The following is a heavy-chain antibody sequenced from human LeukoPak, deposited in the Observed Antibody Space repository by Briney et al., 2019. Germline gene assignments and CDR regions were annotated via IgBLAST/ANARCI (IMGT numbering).Heavy chain of an antibody. CDR1: GGSISSYY. CDR2: IYYSGST. CDR3: ARRITMIVASYFDY. D-gene: IGHD3-22*01. V-gene: IGHV4-59*12. Sequence: SETLSLTCTVSGGSISSYYWSWIRQPPGKGLEWIGYIYYSGSTNYNPSLKSRVTISVDTSKNQFSLKLSSVTAADTAVYYCARRITMIVASYFDYWGQGTLVTVSS. J-gene: IGHJ4*02.